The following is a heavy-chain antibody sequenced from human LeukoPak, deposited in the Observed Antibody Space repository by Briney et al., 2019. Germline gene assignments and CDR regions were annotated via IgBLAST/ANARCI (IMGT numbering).Heavy chain of an antibody. V-gene: IGHV1-18*01. CDR2: ISAYNGNT. Sequence: ASVKVSCKASGYTFTSYGISWVRQAPGQGLEWMGWISAYNGNTNYAQKLQGRVTMTTDTSTSTACMELRSLRSDDTAVYYCARESIPRIWFGELKYWGQGTLVTVSS. CDR1: GYTFTSYG. J-gene: IGHJ4*02. CDR3: ARESIPRIWFGELKY. D-gene: IGHD3-10*01.